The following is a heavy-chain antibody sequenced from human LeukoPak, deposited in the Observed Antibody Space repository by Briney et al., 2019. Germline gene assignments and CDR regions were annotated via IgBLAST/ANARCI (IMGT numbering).Heavy chain of an antibody. CDR3: ASPYCSGGSCEGGGLDY. D-gene: IGHD2-15*01. CDR1: GGTFSSYA. J-gene: IGHJ4*02. Sequence: GSSVKVSCKASGGTFSSYAISWVRQAPGQGLEWMGRIIPILGIANYAQKFQGRVTITADKSTSTAYMELSSLRSEDTAVYYCASPYCSGGSCEGGGLDYWGQGTLVTVSS. CDR2: IIPILGIA. V-gene: IGHV1-69*04.